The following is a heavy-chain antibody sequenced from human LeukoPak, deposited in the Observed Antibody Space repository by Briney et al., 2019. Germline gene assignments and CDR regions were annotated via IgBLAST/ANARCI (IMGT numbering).Heavy chain of an antibody. J-gene: IGHJ6*02. V-gene: IGHV4-30-2*01. Sequence: SQTLSLTCTVSGGSISSGGYSWSWIRQPPGKGLEWIGYIYHSGSTYYNPSLKSRVTISVDRSKNQFSLKLSSVTAADTALYYCARHDYYYYGMDVWGQGTTVTVSS. CDR3: ARHDYYYYGMDV. CDR1: GGSISSGGYS. CDR2: IYHSGST.